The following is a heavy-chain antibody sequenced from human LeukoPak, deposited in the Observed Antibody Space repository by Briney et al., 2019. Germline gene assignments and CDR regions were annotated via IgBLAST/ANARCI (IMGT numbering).Heavy chain of an antibody. CDR1: GFTFTSYG. Sequence: GGSLRLSCEASGFTFTSYGMHWVRQAPGKGLEWVAVIWYDGNNKYYADSVKGRFTISRDNSKNTVYLQMNSLRAEDTAVYYCARGRIAVAGSRYGVDYWGQGTLVTVSS. J-gene: IGHJ4*02. V-gene: IGHV3-33*01. D-gene: IGHD6-19*01. CDR3: ARGRIAVAGSRYGVDY. CDR2: IWYDGNNK.